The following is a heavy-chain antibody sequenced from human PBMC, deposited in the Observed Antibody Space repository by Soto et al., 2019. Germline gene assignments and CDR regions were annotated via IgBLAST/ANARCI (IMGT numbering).Heavy chain of an antibody. Sequence: SETLSLTCTVSGGSISSYYWSWIRQPPGKGLEWIGYIYYSGSTNYNPSLKSRVTISVDTSKNQFSLKLSSVTAADTAVYYCGRCTQTLRYFDWATNYMDVWGKGTTVTVSS. J-gene: IGHJ6*03. V-gene: IGHV4-59*08. D-gene: IGHD3-9*01. CDR2: IYYSGST. CDR1: GGSISSYY. CDR3: GRCTQTLRYFDWATNYMDV.